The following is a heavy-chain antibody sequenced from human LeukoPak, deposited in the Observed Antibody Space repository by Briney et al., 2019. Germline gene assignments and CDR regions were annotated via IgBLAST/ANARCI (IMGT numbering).Heavy chain of an antibody. CDR1: GGSISSYY. CDR3: ARATVPAAIGVGWFDP. D-gene: IGHD2-2*01. CDR2: IYTSGST. V-gene: IGHV4-4*07. J-gene: IGHJ5*02. Sequence: SETLSLTCTVSGGSISSYYWSWIRQPAGKGLEWIGRIYTSGSTNYNPSLKSRVTMSVDTSKNQFSLKLSSVTAAGTAVYYCARATVPAAIGVGWFDPWGQGTLVTVSS.